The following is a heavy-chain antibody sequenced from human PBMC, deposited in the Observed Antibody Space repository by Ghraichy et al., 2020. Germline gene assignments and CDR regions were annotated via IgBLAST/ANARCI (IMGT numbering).Heavy chain of an antibody. D-gene: IGHD6-6*01. V-gene: IGHV4-39*01. CDR2: IYYSWST. Sequence: SETLSLTCTVSGGSISSSSYYWGWIRQPPGKGLEWIGSIYYSWSTYYNPSLKSRVTISADTSKNQFSLKRISVTAADTSVYYCASSYSSSSIKDYYYYGMDVWGQGTTFTVSS. CDR1: GGSISSSSYY. J-gene: IGHJ6*02. CDR3: ASSYSSSSIKDYYYYGMDV.